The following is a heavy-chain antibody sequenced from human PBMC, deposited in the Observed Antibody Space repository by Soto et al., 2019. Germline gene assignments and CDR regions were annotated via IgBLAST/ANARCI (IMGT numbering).Heavy chain of an antibody. CDR3: ARDDVVPAAISLLWYYYGMDV. J-gene: IGHJ6*02. Sequence: PGGSLRLSCAASGFTFSNYWMSWVRQAPGKGLEWVANIKQDGSEKYYVDSVKGRFTISRDNAKNSLYLQMNSLRAEDTAVYYCARDDVVPAAISLLWYYYGMDVWGQGTTVTVSS. CDR1: GFTFSNYW. CDR2: IKQDGSEK. D-gene: IGHD2-2*02. V-gene: IGHV3-7*01.